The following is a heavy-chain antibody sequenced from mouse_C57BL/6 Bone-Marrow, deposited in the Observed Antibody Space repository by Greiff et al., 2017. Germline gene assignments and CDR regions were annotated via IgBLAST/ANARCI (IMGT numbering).Heavy chain of an antibody. V-gene: IGHV1-39*01. J-gene: IGHJ4*01. CDR3: ARRANWDGGDYAMDY. CDR2: INPNYGTT. D-gene: IGHD4-1*01. Sequence: VQLQQSGPELVKPGASVKISCKASGYSFTDYNMNWVKQSNGKSLEWIGVINPNYGTTSYNQKFKGKATLTVAQSSSTAYMQLYSLTSEESAVYYSARRANWDGGDYAMDYWGQGTSVTVSS. CDR1: GYSFTDYN.